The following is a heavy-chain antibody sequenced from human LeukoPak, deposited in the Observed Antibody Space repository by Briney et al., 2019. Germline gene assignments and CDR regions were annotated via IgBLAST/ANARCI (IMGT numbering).Heavy chain of an antibody. CDR3: ASPYSYGSAFDY. D-gene: IGHD5-18*01. CDR1: GHTLTGYY. Sequence: ASVKVSCKASGHTLTGYYMHWVRQAPGQGLEWMGWINPNNGGTSYAEKFQGRVSMTRDTSISTAYMELGRLRFDDTAVYYCASPYSYGSAFDYWGQGTLVTVSS. J-gene: IGHJ4*02. V-gene: IGHV1-2*02. CDR2: INPNNGGT.